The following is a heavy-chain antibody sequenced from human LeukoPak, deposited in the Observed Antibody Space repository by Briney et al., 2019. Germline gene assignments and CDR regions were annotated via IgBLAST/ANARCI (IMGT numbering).Heavy chain of an antibody. J-gene: IGHJ4*02. V-gene: IGHV4-31*03. CDR1: GGSISSSGYY. D-gene: IGHD3-22*01. Sequence: SETLFLTCTVSGGSISSSGYYWNWIRQHPGRGLEWIGFIYYRGSTYYNPSLKSRVTISVDTSKNQFALRLSSVTAADTAVYYCARDTSGCFAFDYWGQGTLVTVSS. CDR3: ARDTSGCFAFDY. CDR2: IYYRGST.